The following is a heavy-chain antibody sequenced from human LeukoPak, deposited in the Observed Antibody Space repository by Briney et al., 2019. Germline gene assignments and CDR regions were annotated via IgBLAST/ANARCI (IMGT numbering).Heavy chain of an antibody. CDR2: IFYSGHS. J-gene: IGHJ4*02. CDR3: ARIDPLGFFDQ. Sequence: SETLSLACSVSGGFRSRYYWSWVRQPLGKGLKWLGHIFYSGHSNYNASLTSRIRMSVDTSKAQFSLELASVTAADTAVYYCARIDPLGFFDQWGPGILVTVSS. V-gene: IGHV4-59*12. D-gene: IGHD6-25*01. CDR1: GGFRSRYY.